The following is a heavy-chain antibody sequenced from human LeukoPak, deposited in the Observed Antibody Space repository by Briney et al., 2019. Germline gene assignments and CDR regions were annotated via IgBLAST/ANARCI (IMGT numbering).Heavy chain of an antibody. CDR3: ARRRYYDGSGYLD. J-gene: IGHJ1*01. D-gene: IGHD3-22*01. V-gene: IGHV4-39*01. CDR1: GDSIRSSNYY. Sequence: SETLSLTCLASGDSIRSSNYYWDWIRQPPGKGLEWIGSIYYSGRTYYNSSLKRRVSMSVDTTKHQFSLRLTSMTAAHTAVYYCARRRYYDGSGYLDWGQGTLVIVS. CDR2: IYYSGRT.